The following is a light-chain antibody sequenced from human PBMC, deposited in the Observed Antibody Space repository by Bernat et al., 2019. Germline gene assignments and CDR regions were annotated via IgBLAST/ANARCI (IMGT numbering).Light chain of an antibody. Sequence: QSALTQPASVSGSPGQSITISCTGTTSDVGGYNYVSCYQQHPGKAPKLMIIDVTTRPSGVSNRFSGSKSGNTASLTISGLQAEDEADYYCISYTSISTYVFGTGTKVTV. CDR1: TSDVGGYNY. CDR3: ISYTSISTYV. CDR2: DVT. J-gene: IGLJ1*01. V-gene: IGLV2-14*03.